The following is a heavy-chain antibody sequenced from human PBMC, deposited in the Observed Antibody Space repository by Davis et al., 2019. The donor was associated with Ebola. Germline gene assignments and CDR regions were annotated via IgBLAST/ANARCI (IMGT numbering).Heavy chain of an antibody. J-gene: IGHJ6*02. CDR3: AKIGYSYYYGMDV. Sequence: PGGSLRLSCAASGFTFSSYAMNWVRQAPEKGLEWVSTISGSSDSTNFADSVKGRFTISRDNSKNTLYLEMNSLRAEDTAIYYCAKIGYSYYYGMDVWGQGTTVTVSS. D-gene: IGHD5-18*01. CDR1: GFTFSSYA. CDR2: ISGSSDST. V-gene: IGHV3-23*01.